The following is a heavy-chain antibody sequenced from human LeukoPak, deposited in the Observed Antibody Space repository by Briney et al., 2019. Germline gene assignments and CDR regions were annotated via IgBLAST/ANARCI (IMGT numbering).Heavy chain of an antibody. J-gene: IGHJ3*02. CDR2: MNPNSGNT. Sequence: GASVKVSCKASGYTFTSYDINWVRQATGHGLEWMGWMNPNSGNTGYAQKFQGRVTITRNTSISTAYMELSSLRSEDTAVYYCARGTSSSSILDIWGQGTMVTVSS. V-gene: IGHV1-8*03. D-gene: IGHD6-6*01. CDR3: ARGTSSSSILDI. CDR1: GYTFTSYD.